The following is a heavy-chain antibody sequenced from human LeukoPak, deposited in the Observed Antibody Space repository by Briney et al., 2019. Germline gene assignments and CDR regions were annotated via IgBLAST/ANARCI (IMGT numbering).Heavy chain of an antibody. CDR3: ARAPIWFGELSRSYYFDY. CDR2: IDYSGST. V-gene: IGHV4-31*03. Sequence: SETLSLTCTVSGGSISSGGYYWSWIRQHPGKGLEWIGYIDYSGSTYYNPSLKSRVTISVDTSKNQFSMKLSSVTAADTAVYYCARAPIWFGELSRSYYFDYWGQGTLVTVSS. D-gene: IGHD3-10*01. J-gene: IGHJ4*02. CDR1: GGSISSGGYY.